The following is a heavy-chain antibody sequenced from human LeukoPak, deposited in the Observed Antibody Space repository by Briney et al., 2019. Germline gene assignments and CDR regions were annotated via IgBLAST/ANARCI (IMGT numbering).Heavy chain of an antibody. CDR2: ISSISDTI. V-gene: IGHV3-48*04. Sequence: QSGGSLRLSCAASGFTFSTLGMNWVRQAPGKGLEWVSHISSISDTIKYADSVKGRFTISRDNAKNSLYLQMNSLRAEDTAVYYCARDGVLRYFDWLFPYYMDVWGKGTTVTISS. CDR3: ARDGVLRYFDWLFPYYMDV. CDR1: GFTFSTLG. D-gene: IGHD3-9*01. J-gene: IGHJ6*03.